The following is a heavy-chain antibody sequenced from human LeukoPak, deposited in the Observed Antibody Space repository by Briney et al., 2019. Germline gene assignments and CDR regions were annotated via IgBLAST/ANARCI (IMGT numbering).Heavy chain of an antibody. D-gene: IGHD2-8*01. CDR1: GYTLPELS. Sequence: GASVKVSCKVSGYTLPELSMHWVRQAPGNGLEWMGGFDPEFGESVYAQKFQGRVTMTEDTSTDTVYMELSSLRSEDTAVYYCATGSPIGYCTNKMCYTPPFDYWGQGTLVTVSS. V-gene: IGHV1-24*01. CDR2: FDPEFGES. CDR3: ATGSPIGYCTNKMCYTPPFDY. J-gene: IGHJ4*02.